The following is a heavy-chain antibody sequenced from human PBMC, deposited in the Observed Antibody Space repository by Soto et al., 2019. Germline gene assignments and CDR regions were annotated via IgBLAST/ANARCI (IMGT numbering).Heavy chain of an antibody. CDR2: MSWNSGRK. J-gene: IGHJ4*02. Sequence: GGSLRLSCAASGFTFDDYAMHWVRQAPGKGLEWVSGMSWNSGRKDYADSVKGRFTISRDNAKNSLSLQMNSLRPEDTALYYCAKGSCSGSSCYSDYWGQGTLVTVSS. CDR3: AKGSCSGSSCYSDY. V-gene: IGHV3-9*01. CDR1: GFTFDDYA. D-gene: IGHD2-2*01.